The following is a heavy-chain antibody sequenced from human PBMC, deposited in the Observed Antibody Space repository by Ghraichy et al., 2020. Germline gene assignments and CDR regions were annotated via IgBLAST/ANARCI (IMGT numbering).Heavy chain of an antibody. CDR1: GGSISSSSYY. CDR2: IYYSGST. J-gene: IGHJ5*02. D-gene: IGHD2-15*01. V-gene: IGHV4-39*01. CDR3: ARQGVSLLFNWFDP. Sequence: SETLSLTCTVSGGSISSSSYYWGWIRQPPGKGLEWIGSIYYSGSTYYNPSLKSRVTISVDTSKNQFSLKLSSVTAADTAVYYCARQGVSLLFNWFDPWGQGTLVTVSS.